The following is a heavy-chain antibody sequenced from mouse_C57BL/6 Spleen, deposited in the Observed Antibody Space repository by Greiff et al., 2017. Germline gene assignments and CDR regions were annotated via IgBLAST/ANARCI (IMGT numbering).Heavy chain of an antibody. Sequence: VKLMESGPELVKPGASVKLSCKASGYTFTSYDINWVKQRPGQGLEWIGWIYPRDGSTKYNEKFKGKATLTVDTSSSTAYMELHSLTSEDSAVYFCARNYYGSSGDYGGQGTTLTVSS. CDR2: IYPRDGST. J-gene: IGHJ2*01. CDR3: ARNYYGSSGDY. CDR1: GYTFTSYD. V-gene: IGHV1-85*01. D-gene: IGHD1-1*01.